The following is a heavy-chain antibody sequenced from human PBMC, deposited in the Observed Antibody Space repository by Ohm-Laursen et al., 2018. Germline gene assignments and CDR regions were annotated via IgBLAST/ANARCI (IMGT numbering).Heavy chain of an antibody. CDR1: GGSISSYY. J-gene: IGHJ4*02. D-gene: IGHD3-22*01. V-gene: IGHV4-59*08. CDR3: ARRANSAYPYYLDH. Sequence: SETLSLTCAVSGGSISSYYWSWIRQPPGKGLEWIGYIYYSGSTNYNPSLKSRVTISVDTSKNQFPLKLSSVTAADTAVYYCARRANSAYPYYLDHWGQGTLVTVSS. CDR2: IYYSGST.